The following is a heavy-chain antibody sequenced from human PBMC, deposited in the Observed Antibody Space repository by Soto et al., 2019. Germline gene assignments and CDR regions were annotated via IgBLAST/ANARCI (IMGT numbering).Heavy chain of an antibody. CDR3: AFLVRSGYYYRLVP. CDR2: ISDSGST. D-gene: IGHD3-22*01. Sequence: SETLSHTCTGSGGSISDGYYWSWIRQHPGKGLEWIGSISDSGSTSYNPSLKSRLTISVDTSKNQFSLNLSSVTAADTAVYYWAFLVRSGYYYRLVPSCPGPLVTV. J-gene: IGHJ5*02. CDR1: GGSISDGYY. V-gene: IGHV4-31*03.